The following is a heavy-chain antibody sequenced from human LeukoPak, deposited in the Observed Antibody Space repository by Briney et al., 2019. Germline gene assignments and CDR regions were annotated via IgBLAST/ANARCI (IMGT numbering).Heavy chain of an antibody. CDR2: IIPIFGTA. V-gene: IGHV1-69*13. Sequence: SVKVSCKASGGTFSSYAISWVRQAPGQGLEWMGGIIPIFGTANYAQKFQGRVTITADESASTAYMELSSLRSEDTAVYYCARVVSSGYPYYFDYWGQGTLVTVSS. CDR1: GGTFSSYA. J-gene: IGHJ4*02. CDR3: ARVVSSGYPYYFDY. D-gene: IGHD3-22*01.